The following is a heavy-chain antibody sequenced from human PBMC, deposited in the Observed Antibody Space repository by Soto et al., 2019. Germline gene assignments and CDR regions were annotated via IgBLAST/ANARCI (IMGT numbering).Heavy chain of an antibody. D-gene: IGHD3-3*01. CDR1: GFTFGDYA. J-gene: IGHJ6*02. V-gene: IGHV3-49*04. CDR2: IRSKAYGGKT. CDR3: ASTCCDFWSGNYYYYYGMDV. Sequence: GGSLRLSCTASGFTFGDYAMSWVRQAPGKGLEWVGFIRSKAYGGKTEYAASVKGRFTNSRDDSTSIAYLQMNSLKTEDTAVYYCASTCCDFWSGNYYYYYGMDVWGQGTTVTVSS.